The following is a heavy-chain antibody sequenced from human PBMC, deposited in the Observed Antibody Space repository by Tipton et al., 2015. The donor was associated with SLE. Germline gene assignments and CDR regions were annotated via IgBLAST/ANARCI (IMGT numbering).Heavy chain of an antibody. Sequence: SLRLSCAASGFTFSSYAMSWVRQAPGKGLEWVSAISGSGGSTYYADSVKGRFTISRDNSKNTLYLQMNSLRAEDTAVYYCAKDHDFYGGNSGVYWGQGTLVTVSS. D-gene: IGHD4-23*01. CDR3: AKDHDFYGGNSGVY. CDR2: ISGSGGST. V-gene: IGHV3-23*01. CDR1: GFTFSSYA. J-gene: IGHJ4*02.